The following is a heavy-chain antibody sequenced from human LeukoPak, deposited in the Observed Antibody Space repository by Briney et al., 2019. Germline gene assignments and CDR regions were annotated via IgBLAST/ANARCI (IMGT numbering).Heavy chain of an antibody. J-gene: IGHJ4*02. Sequence: GGSLRLSCAASGFNFANHAMSWVRQTPGKGLEWVSAISGGGDITYYADSVRGRFTISRDNSKDTLFLQMHSLRPGDTAVYYCVREDTPATANYWGQGTLVTVSS. CDR1: GFNFANHA. D-gene: IGHD2-21*02. V-gene: IGHV3-23*01. CDR3: VREDTPATANY. CDR2: ISGGGDIT.